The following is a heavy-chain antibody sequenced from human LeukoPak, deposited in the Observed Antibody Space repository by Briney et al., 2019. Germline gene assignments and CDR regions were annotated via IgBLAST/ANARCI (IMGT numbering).Heavy chain of an antibody. CDR2: VNTNAGNP. V-gene: IGHV7-4-1*02. CDR3: ASCNDSSGYFAY. CDR1: GYTFTDYA. J-gene: IGHJ4*02. D-gene: IGHD3-22*01. Sequence: ASVKVSCKPSGYTFTDYAINWVRQAPGQGLEYMGWVNTNAGNPTYAQGFTGRFVFSSDSSVSTAYLQITSLKADDSAIYFCASCNDSSGYFAYWGQGTLVTVSS.